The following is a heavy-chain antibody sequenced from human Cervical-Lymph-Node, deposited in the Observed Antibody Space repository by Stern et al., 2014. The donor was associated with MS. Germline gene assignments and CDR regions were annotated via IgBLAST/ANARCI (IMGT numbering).Heavy chain of an antibody. D-gene: IGHD2-21*02. V-gene: IGHV4-61*02. CDR2: IYTSGSA. J-gene: IGHJ3*01. CDR1: GASMTTGSYY. Sequence: QLQLQESGPGLVKPSQTLSLTCTVSGASMTTGSYYWNWIRQPAGKGVEWIGQIYTSGSASYHPSLKNRLSLSVDTSKTQSSRLLSSVTAADTAVYYCARGDRRLRAFDLWGQGTMVTVSS. CDR3: ARGDRRLRAFDL.